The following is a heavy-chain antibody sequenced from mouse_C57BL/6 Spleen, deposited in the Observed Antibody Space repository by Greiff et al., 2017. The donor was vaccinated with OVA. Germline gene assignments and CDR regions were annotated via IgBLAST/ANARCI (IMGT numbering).Heavy chain of an antibody. Sequence: EVKLQESGPGLVKPSQSLSLTCSVTGYSITSGYYWNWIRQFPGNKLEWMGYISYDGSNNYNPSLKNRISITRDTSKNQFFLKLNSVTTEDTATYYCARIEDYWGQGTSVTVSS. CDR2: ISYDGSN. CDR1: GYSITSGYY. V-gene: IGHV3-6*01. J-gene: IGHJ4*01. CDR3: ARIEDY.